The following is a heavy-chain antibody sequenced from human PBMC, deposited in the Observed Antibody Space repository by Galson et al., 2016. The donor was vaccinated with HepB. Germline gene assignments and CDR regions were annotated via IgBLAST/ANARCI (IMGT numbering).Heavy chain of an antibody. Sequence: RLSCAASGXTFSSYXXSWVRXAPGKGLEXXXGISGRGGSTYYADSVKGRFTISRDNSKNTLYLQMNSLRAEDTAVYYCAKSLLGVTLVSYYYGMDVWGQGTTVTVSS. D-gene: IGHD2-21*02. V-gene: IGHV3-23*01. CDR1: GXTFSSYX. CDR3: AKSLLGVTLVSYYYGMDV. J-gene: IGHJ6*02. CDR2: ISGRGGST.